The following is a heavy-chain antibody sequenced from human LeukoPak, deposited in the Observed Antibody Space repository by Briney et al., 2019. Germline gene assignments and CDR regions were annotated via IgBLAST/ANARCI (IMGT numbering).Heavy chain of an antibody. V-gene: IGHV4-39*01. CDR2: FYYVGSS. Sequence: SETLSLTCTVSGGSISSTNYFWGWIRQPPGKGLEWIGSFYYVGSSYYNSSLKSRVTLSVDTSKSQFSLKLNSVTAADTAVYYCARGDMTGTNFDFWGQGTLVTVSS. D-gene: IGHD1-7*01. CDR1: GGSISSTNYF. CDR3: ARGDMTGTNFDF. J-gene: IGHJ4*02.